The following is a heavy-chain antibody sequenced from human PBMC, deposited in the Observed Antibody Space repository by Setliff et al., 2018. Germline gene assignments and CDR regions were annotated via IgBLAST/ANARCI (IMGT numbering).Heavy chain of an antibody. CDR1: GITFSGYW. V-gene: IGHV3-7*04. J-gene: IGHJ4*02. Sequence: GSLRLSCAASGITFSGYWMSWVRQAPGKGLEWVANIKPDGSGDKTYYADSVKGRFTISRDNSRNTLFLQMNSLRAEDTGVYYCAKDTHYYASSGYYCFDYWGQGTLVTVSS. CDR2: IKPDGSGDKT. CDR3: AKDTHYYASSGYYCFDY. D-gene: IGHD3-22*01.